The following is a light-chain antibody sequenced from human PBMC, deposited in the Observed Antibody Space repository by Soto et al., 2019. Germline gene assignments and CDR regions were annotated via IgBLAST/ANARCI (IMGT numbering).Light chain of an antibody. CDR1: QSVLYSSNNKNY. Sequence: DIVMTQSPDSLAVSLSESATINCKSSQSVLYSSNNKNYLAWYQQKPGQPPKLLIYWASTRESGVPDRFSGSGSGTDFTLTISSLQAEDVAVYYCQQYYSTPFTFGGGTKVDIK. CDR2: WAS. CDR3: QQYYSTPFT. J-gene: IGKJ4*01. V-gene: IGKV4-1*01.